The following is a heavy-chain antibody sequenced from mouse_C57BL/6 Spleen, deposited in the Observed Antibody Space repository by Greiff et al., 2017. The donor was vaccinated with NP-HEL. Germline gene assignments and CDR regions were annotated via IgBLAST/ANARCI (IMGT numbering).Heavy chain of an antibody. D-gene: IGHD3-2*02. CDR1: GFTFSSYG. CDR2: ISSGGSYT. J-gene: IGHJ2*01. CDR3: ARQGQLRLPPFDY. Sequence: EVQLVESGGDLVKPGGSLKLSCAASGFTFSSYGMSWVRQTPDKRLEWVATISSGGSYTYYPDSVKGRFTISRDNAKNTLYLQMSSLKSEDTAMYYCARQGQLRLPPFDYWGQGTTLTVSS. V-gene: IGHV5-6*01.